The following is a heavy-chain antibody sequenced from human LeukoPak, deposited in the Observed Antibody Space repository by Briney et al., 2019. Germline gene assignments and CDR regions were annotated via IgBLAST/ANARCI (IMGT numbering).Heavy chain of an antibody. CDR1: GFTFSSYG. V-gene: IGHV3-30*02. Sequence: GGSLRLSCAASGFTFSSYGMHWVRQAPGKGLEWVAFIRYDGSNKYYADSVKGRFTISRDNSKNTLYLQMNSLRAEDTAVYYCARDGNIVVVPAAMNYYYYYMDVWGKGTTVTVSS. CDR2: IRYDGSNK. D-gene: IGHD2-2*01. J-gene: IGHJ6*03. CDR3: ARDGNIVVVPAAMNYYYYYMDV.